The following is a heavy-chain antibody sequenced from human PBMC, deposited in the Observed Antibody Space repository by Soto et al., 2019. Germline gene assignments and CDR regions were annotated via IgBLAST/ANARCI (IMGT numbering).Heavy chain of an antibody. D-gene: IGHD1-26*01. J-gene: IGHJ3*02. CDR3: ARDRYSGSSYDAFDI. Sequence: ASVKVSCKASGYTFTSYDVNWVRQATGQGLEWMRWMNPNSGDTGYAQKFQGRVTITADESTSTAYMELSSLRSEDTAVYYCARDRYSGSSYDAFDIWGQGTMVTVSS. CDR1: GYTFTSYD. CDR2: MNPNSGDT. V-gene: IGHV1-8*01.